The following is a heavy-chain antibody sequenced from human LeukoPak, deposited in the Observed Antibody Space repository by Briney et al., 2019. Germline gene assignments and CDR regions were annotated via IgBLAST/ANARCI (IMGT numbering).Heavy chain of an antibody. CDR1: GGTFSSYA. V-gene: IGHV7-4-1*02. D-gene: IGHD6-13*01. J-gene: IGHJ4*02. Sequence: GASVKVSCKASGGTFSSYAISWVRQAPGQGLEWMGWINTNTGNPTYAQGFTGRFVFSLDTSVSTAYLQISSLKAEDTAVYYCARDSLFVEAAAGTLWGQGTLVTVSS. CDR2: INTNTGNP. CDR3: ARDSLFVEAAAGTL.